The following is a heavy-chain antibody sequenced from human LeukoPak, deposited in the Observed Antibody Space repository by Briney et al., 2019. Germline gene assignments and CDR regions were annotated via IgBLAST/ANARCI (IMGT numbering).Heavy chain of an antibody. CDR3: ARVSGYYYYFDY. D-gene: IGHD3-22*01. V-gene: IGHV1-2*06. Sequence: ASVKVSCKASGYTFTGYYMHWVRQAPRQGLEWMGRINPNSGGTNYAQKFQGRVTMTRDTSISTAYMELSRLRSDDTAVYYCARVSGYYYYFDYWGQGTLVTVSS. CDR2: INPNSGGT. CDR1: GYTFTGYY. J-gene: IGHJ4*02.